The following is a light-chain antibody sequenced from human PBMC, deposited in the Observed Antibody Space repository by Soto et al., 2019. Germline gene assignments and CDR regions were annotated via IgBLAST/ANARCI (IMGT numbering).Light chain of an antibody. CDR1: SSNIGANFD. J-gene: IGLJ1*01. CDR3: QSYDSSLRAYV. V-gene: IGLV1-40*01. Sequence: QSALAQPPSVSGAPGQRVTISCTGSSSNIGANFDVGWFQHLPGSAPKVLIYGNTNRPSGVPARFSGYKSGTSTSLAITGLQPDDEADYYCQSYDSSLRAYVFGSGAKVTGL. CDR2: GNT.